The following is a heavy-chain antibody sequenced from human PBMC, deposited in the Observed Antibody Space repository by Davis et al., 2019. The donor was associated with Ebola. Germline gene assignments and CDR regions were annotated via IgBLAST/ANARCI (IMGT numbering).Heavy chain of an antibody. V-gene: IGHV3-30-3*01. CDR1: GFTFSSYA. D-gene: IGHD2-15*01. J-gene: IGHJ4*02. Sequence: GGSLRLSCAASGFTFSSYAMHWVRQAPGKGLEWVAVTSYDGSNKNYADSVKGRFTIARDNSKNTLELQMNSLGAEDTAVYYCARDHGYCSGGSCYSSYFDYWGQGTLVTVSS. CDR2: TSYDGSNK. CDR3: ARDHGYCSGGSCYSSYFDY.